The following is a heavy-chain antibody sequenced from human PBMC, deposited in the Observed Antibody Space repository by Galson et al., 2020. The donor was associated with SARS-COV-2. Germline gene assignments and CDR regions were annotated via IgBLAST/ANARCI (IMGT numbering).Heavy chain of an antibody. CDR2: ISYDGQSE. V-gene: IGHV3-30*18. CDR1: GFTFSKHG. J-gene: IGHJ6*02. D-gene: IGHD2-21*01. Sequence: SLRLSCEASGFTFSKHGMHWVRQAPGKGLEWVAVISYDGQSEKYADSVRGRFSISRDNSKNTLYLQMNTLRTEDTALYYCAKVSLILGTSSFYYYFAMDVWGQGTTVTVSS. CDR3: AKVSLILGTSSFYYYFAMDV.